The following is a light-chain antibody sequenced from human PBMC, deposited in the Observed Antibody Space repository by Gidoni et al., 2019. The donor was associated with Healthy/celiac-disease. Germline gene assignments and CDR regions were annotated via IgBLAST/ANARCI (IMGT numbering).Light chain of an antibody. CDR3: QQYNNWPPTYT. CDR1: QSVSSN. CDR2: GAS. J-gene: IGKJ2*01. V-gene: IGKV3-15*01. Sequence: EIVMTQSPATLSVSPGERATLSCRASQSVSSNLAWYQRKPGQAPRLLIYGASTRATGIPARFSGSGSGTEFTLTTRSLRSEDFAVYCCQQYNNWPPTYTFGQGTKLDIK.